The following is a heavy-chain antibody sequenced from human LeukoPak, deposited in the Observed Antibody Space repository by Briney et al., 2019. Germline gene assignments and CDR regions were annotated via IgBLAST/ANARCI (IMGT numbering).Heavy chain of an antibody. CDR3: ARGLLSYGAPSHFDY. CDR1: GGTFSSYA. Sequence: ASVKVSCKASGGTFSSYAISWVRQAPGQGLEWMGGTIPIFGTANYAQKFQGRVTITADEPTSTAYMELSSLRSEDTAVYYCARGLLSYGAPSHFDYWGQGTLVTVSS. D-gene: IGHD4-17*01. J-gene: IGHJ4*02. V-gene: IGHV1-69*13. CDR2: TIPIFGTA.